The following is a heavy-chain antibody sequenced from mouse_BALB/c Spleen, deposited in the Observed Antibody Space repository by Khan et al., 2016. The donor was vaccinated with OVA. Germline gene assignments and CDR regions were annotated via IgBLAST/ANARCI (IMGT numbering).Heavy chain of an antibody. J-gene: IGHJ2*01. CDR2: ISYSGNI. V-gene: IGHV3-2*02. CDR1: GYSITSDYA. CDR3: ARIYGGDFDY. D-gene: IGHD1-1*01. Sequence: EVKLEESGPGLVKPSQSLSLTCTVTGYSITSDYAWNWIRQFPGNKLEWMGYISYSGNIHYNPSLKSRISITRDTSKNQFFLQLNSVTTEDTATYYCARIYGGDFDYWGQGTTLTVSS.